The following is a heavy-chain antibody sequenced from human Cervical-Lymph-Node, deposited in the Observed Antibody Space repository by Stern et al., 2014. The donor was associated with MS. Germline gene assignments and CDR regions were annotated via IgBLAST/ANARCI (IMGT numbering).Heavy chain of an antibody. CDR1: GYTFTSYY. D-gene: IGHD6-19*01. CDR3: AREVAGHRLGMMDV. J-gene: IGHJ6*02. CDR2: INPSGGST. V-gene: IGHV1-46*01. Sequence: QVQLVESGAEVKKPGASVTVSCRTSGYTFTSYYMHWVRQAPGQGLEWMGIINPSGGSTSYAQKFQGRVTMTRDTSTSTVYMELSSLRSEDTAVYYCAREVAGHRLGMMDVWGQGTTVTVSS.